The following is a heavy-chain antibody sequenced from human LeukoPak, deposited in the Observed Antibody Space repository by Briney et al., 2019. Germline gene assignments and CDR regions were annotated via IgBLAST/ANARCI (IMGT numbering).Heavy chain of an antibody. Sequence: SGGSLRLSCAASGFTFSSYAMHSGRQAPGKGLEYVSAISSNGGSTYYANSVKGRFTISRDNSKNTVYLQMGRLRAENMALYYCARASYGYGNTWFDPWGQGTLVTVSS. CDR3: ARASYGYGNTWFDP. V-gene: IGHV3-64*01. CDR2: ISSNGGST. D-gene: IGHD5-18*01. CDR1: GFTFSSYA. J-gene: IGHJ5*02.